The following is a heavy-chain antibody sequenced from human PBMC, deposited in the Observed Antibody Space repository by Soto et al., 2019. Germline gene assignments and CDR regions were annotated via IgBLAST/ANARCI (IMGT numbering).Heavy chain of an antibody. V-gene: IGHV4-39*02. CDR1: GASISESSHY. CDR3: ASHLGNYGDWAFDF. Sequence: QLLLQESGPGLVKPSETLSLTCAVSGASISESSHYWAWIRQPPGKGLEWIASIYYTGRTYYNPPRRSQLTIPIDTSRHHVSLNLSSVTAADMAVYYCASHLGNYGDWAFDFWGQGTLVPVSS. J-gene: IGHJ4*02. CDR2: IYYTGRT. D-gene: IGHD4-17*01.